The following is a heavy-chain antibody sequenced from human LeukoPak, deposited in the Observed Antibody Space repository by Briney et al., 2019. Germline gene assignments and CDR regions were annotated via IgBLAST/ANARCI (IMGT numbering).Heavy chain of an antibody. D-gene: IGHD5-12*01. Sequence: GGSLRLSCTASGFTFSRYWMTWVRQAPGKGLEWVANIKEDGSAKYYVDSMKGRFTISRDNAKNSLYLQIYSLRAEDTAVYYCARDSPGYGGYSYWGQGTLVTVSS. CDR3: ARDSPGYGGYSY. CDR2: IKEDGSAK. J-gene: IGHJ4*02. V-gene: IGHV3-7*04. CDR1: GFTFSRYW.